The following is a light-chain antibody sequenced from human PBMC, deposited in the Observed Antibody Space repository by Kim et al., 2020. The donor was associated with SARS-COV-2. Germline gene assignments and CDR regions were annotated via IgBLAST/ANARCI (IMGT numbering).Light chain of an antibody. CDR1: SSDIGGYDY. V-gene: IGLV2-8*01. CDR3: GPYAGSNNYV. CDR2: EVR. J-gene: IGLJ1*01. Sequence: QSALTQPPSASGSPGQSVTISCTGTSSDIGGYDYVSWYQQHPGKAPKLTIYEVRKRPSRVPDRFSGSKSGNTASLTVSGLQAEDEADYYCGPYAGSNNYVFGTGTKVTVL.